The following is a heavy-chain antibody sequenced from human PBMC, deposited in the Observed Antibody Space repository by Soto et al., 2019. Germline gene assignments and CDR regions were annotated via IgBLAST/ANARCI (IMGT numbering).Heavy chain of an antibody. CDR3: ARGGGGYYDFWSGTHYMDV. J-gene: IGHJ6*03. D-gene: IGHD3-3*01. Sequence: EVQLVESGGGLVQPGGSLRLSCAASGFTVSSNYMSWVRQAPGKGLEWVSVIYSGGSTYYADSVKGRFTISRHNSKNTLYIQMNSLRAEDTAVYYCARGGGGYYDFWSGTHYMDVWGKGTTVTVSS. CDR2: IYSGGST. V-gene: IGHV3-53*04. CDR1: GFTVSSNY.